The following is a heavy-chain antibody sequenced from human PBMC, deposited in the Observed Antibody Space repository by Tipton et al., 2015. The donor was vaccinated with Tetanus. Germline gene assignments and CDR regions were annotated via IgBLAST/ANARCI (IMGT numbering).Heavy chain of an antibody. CDR3: GKQNGGRWVVDH. CDR1: GFTSESHY. D-gene: IGHD4-23*01. V-gene: IGHV3-74*01. CDR2: INGHGTNT. J-gene: IGHJ4*02. Sequence: SLRLSCAASGFTSESHYMHWVRQTPGKGLMWVSRINGHGTNTAYADSVKGRFTISRDNAKNSLYLQMNSLSADDTAVYYCGKQNGGRWVVDHWGQGTLVTVSS.